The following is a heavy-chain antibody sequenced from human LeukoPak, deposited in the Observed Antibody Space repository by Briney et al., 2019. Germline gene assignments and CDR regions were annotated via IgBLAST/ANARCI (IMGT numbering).Heavy chain of an antibody. CDR1: GFTVSSNY. D-gene: IGHD3-22*01. J-gene: IGHJ4*02. CDR2: ISGSGGST. CDR3: AKDSHHDSTSPFDY. V-gene: IGHV3-23*01. Sequence: PGGSLRLSCAASGFTVSSNYMNWVRQAPGKGLEWVSAISGSGGSTYYADSVKGRFTISRDNSKNTIYLQMNSLRAEDTAVYYCAKDSHHDSTSPFDYWGQGALVTVSS.